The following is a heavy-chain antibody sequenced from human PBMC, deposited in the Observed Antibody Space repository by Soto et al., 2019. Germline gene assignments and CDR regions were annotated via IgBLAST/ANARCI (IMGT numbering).Heavy chain of an antibody. CDR2: MNPNSGNT. CDR3: AGGKDGMDA. Sequence: QVQLVQSGAEVKKPGASVKVSCKASGYTFTSYDINWVRQATGQGLEWMGWMNPNSGNTGYAQKFQGRGTMTRNTYRSTDYKELSSLRTADTAVDYYAGGKDGMDAWGQGTTVTVSS. V-gene: IGHV1-8*01. CDR1: GYTFTSYD. J-gene: IGHJ6*02.